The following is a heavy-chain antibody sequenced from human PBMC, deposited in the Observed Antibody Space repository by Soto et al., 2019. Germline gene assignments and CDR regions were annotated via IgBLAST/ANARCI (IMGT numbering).Heavy chain of an antibody. CDR2: ISPNSGAT. Sequence: QVQLVQSEGELRQPGASVTVSCRASGYTFTSYGIIWVLQAPGQGLAWMGYISPNSGATTYPQHLKGRLTLTTATSTSTDYSELRSLSADDTAIYYCVREMWTRSGPQNFFDYWGLGALVTVSS. CDR1: GYTFTSYG. V-gene: IGHV1-18*01. CDR3: VREMWTRSGPQNFFDY. D-gene: IGHD6-25*01. J-gene: IGHJ4*02.